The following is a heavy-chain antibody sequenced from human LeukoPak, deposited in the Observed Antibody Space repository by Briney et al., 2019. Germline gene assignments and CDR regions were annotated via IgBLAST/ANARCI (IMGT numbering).Heavy chain of an antibody. Sequence: PSETLSLTCAVYGGSFSGYYWSWIRQPPGKGLEWIGEINHSGSTNYNPSLKSRVTISVDTSKNQFSLKLSSVTAADTAVYYCARTYYDILTGYEPFDPWGQGTLVTVSS. CDR1: GGSFSGYY. CDR2: INHSGST. D-gene: IGHD3-9*01. J-gene: IGHJ5*02. V-gene: IGHV4-34*01. CDR3: ARTYYDILTGYEPFDP.